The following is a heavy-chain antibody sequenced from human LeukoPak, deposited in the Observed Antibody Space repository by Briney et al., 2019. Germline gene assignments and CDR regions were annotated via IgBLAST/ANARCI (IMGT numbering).Heavy chain of an antibody. J-gene: IGHJ4*02. CDR1: GFTFSSYW. D-gene: IGHD1-26*01. Sequence: GGFLRLSCTASGFTFSSYWMHWVRQTPGKGLVWVSRIDNDGSYTNNADSVKGRFTVSRDNAKNTLYLQMNSLGAEDTAVYYCARSRGGGSYALDYWAQGTLVIVSS. V-gene: IGHV3-74*01. CDR2: IDNDGSYT. CDR3: ARSRGGGSYALDY.